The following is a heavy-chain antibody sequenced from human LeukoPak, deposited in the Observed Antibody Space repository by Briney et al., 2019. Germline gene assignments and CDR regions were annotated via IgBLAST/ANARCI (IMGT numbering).Heavy chain of an antibody. D-gene: IGHD3-9*01. Sequence: ASVKVSCKASGYTFTDYYMHWVRQAPGQGLDWVGWINPTSGATNYAQKFQGRVTMTRDTSNNTSYMELSRLRSDDTAVYYCARDTDDILTAWGQGTLVTVSS. CDR2: INPTSGAT. J-gene: IGHJ5*02. CDR1: GYTFTDYY. CDR3: ARDTDDILTA. V-gene: IGHV1-2*02.